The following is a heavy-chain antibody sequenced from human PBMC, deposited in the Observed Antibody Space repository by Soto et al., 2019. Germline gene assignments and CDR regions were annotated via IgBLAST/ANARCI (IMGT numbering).Heavy chain of an antibody. J-gene: IGHJ4*02. Sequence: PGESLKISCKGSGYNFPDYWIAWVRQMPGKDLEWMGFIYPGNSETRYSPSFQGQVTISADKSLSTAHLQWGSLKASDTAMYYCARPKSSGRLTPFAYWGQGTLVTVSS. CDR1: GYNFPDYW. CDR2: IYPGNSET. D-gene: IGHD6-19*01. CDR3: ARPKSSGRLTPFAY. V-gene: IGHV5-51*01.